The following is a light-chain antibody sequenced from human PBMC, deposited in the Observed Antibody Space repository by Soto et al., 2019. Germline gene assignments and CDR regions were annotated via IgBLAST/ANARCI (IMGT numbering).Light chain of an antibody. CDR1: QSISNS. Sequence: EIVLTQSPATLSLSPWERATLSCRASQSISNSLAWYQQKPGQAPRLLIYDASNRATGIPARFSGSGSGTDFTLTISSLEPEDFALYYCQQRGEWPPGATFGQGTRLEIK. CDR2: DAS. CDR3: QQRGEWPPGAT. J-gene: IGKJ5*01. V-gene: IGKV3-11*01.